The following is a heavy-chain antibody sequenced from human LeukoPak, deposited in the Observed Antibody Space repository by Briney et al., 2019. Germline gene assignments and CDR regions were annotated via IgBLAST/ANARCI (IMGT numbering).Heavy chain of an antibody. D-gene: IGHD6-6*01. CDR2: ISYDGSNK. Sequence: GGSLRLSCTASGFTFSSYGMHWVRQAPGKGLEWVAVISYDGSNKYYADSVKGRFTISRDNSKNTLYLQMNSLRAEDTAVYYCAKSSFGIAAPPFDYWGQGTLVTVSS. J-gene: IGHJ4*02. CDR1: GFTFSSYG. CDR3: AKSSFGIAAPPFDY. V-gene: IGHV3-30*18.